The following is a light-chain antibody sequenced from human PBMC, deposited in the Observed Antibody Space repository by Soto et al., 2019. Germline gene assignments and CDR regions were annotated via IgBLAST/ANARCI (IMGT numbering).Light chain of an antibody. V-gene: IGLV2-11*01. Sequence: QSVLTQPRSVSGSPGQSVTISCTGTSRDVGAYNHVSWYQQHPGKAPKLIIYDVSKWPSGVPDRFSGSKSGNTASLTISGLQAEDEADYYCCSSAGSSTVIFGGGTKLTVL. CDR3: CSSAGSSTVI. J-gene: IGLJ2*01. CDR2: DVS. CDR1: SRDVGAYNH.